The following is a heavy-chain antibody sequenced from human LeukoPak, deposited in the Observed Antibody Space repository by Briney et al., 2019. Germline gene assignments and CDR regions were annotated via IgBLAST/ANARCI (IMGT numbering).Heavy chain of an antibody. J-gene: IGHJ6*02. Sequence: ASVKVSCKASGYTFTGYYMHWVRQATGQGLEWMGWMNPNSGNTGYAQKFQGRVTMTRNTSISTAYMELSSLRSEDTAVYYCARARVLTMTVVVIHPYYYGMDVWGQGTTVTVSS. CDR1: GYTFTGYY. V-gene: IGHV1-8*02. CDR3: ARARVLTMTVVVIHPYYYGMDV. CDR2: MNPNSGNT. D-gene: IGHD3-22*01.